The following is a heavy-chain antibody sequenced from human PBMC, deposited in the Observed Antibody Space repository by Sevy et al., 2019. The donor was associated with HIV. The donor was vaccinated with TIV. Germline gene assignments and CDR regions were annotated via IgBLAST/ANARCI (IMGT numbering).Heavy chain of an antibody. CDR1: GFTVSSNY. CDR3: ARVNCSGGSCYYYYGMDV. D-gene: IGHD2-15*01. Sequence: GGSLRLSCAASGFTVSSNYMSWVRQAPGKGLEWVSVIYSGGSTYYADSVKGRFTNSRDNSKNTLYLQMNSLRAEDTAAYYCARVNCSGGSCYYYYGMDVWGQGTTVTVSS. CDR2: IYSGGST. J-gene: IGHJ6*02. V-gene: IGHV3-53*01.